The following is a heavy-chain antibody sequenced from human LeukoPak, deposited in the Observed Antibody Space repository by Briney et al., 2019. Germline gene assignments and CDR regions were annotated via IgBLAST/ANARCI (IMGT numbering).Heavy chain of an antibody. V-gene: IGHV1-69*05. D-gene: IGHD2-2*01. CDR3: ARGYCSSTSCLTPPFYMDV. J-gene: IGHJ6*03. Sequence: SVKVSCKASGGTFSSYAISWVRQAPGQGLEWMGGIIPIFGTANYAQKFQGRVTITTDESTSTAYVELSSMRSEDTAVYYCARGYCSSTSCLTPPFYMDVWGKGTTVTVSS. CDR2: IIPIFGTA. CDR1: GGTFSSYA.